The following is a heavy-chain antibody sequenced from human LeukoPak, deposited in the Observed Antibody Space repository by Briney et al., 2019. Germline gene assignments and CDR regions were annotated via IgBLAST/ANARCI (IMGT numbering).Heavy chain of an antibody. Sequence: GGSLRLSCAASGFTFSSYAMSWVRQAPGKGLEWVSAISGSGGSTYYADSVKGRFTISRDNSKNTLYLQMNSLRAEDTAVYYCAKGYCSGGSCYSFRSCDAFDIWGQGTMVTVSS. V-gene: IGHV3-23*01. D-gene: IGHD2-15*01. CDR1: GFTFSSYA. J-gene: IGHJ3*02. CDR2: ISGSGGST. CDR3: AKGYCSGGSCYSFRSCDAFDI.